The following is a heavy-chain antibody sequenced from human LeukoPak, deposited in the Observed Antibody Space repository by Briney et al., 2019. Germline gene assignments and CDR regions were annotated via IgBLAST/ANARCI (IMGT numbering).Heavy chain of an antibody. CDR3: ASGGGPFDI. V-gene: IGHV4-39*01. J-gene: IGHJ3*02. CDR1: GGSISSSSYY. Sequence: SETLSLTCTVSGGSISSSSYYWGWIRQPPGKGLEWIGSIYYSGSTYYNPSLKSRVTISVDTSKNQFSLKLSSVTAADTAVYYCASGGGPFDIWGQGTMVTVSS. CDR2: IYYSGST.